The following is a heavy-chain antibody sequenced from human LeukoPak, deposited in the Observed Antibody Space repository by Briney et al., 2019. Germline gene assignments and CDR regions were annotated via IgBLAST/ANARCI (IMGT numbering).Heavy chain of an antibody. V-gene: IGHV4-30-2*01. J-gene: IGHJ4*02. CDR1: GVSITSDTYC. CDR3: ARTRDFWSGYFDY. Sequence: SQTLSLTCAVSGVSITSDTYCWSWLRQPPGTGLEWIGYILHSGSTYYNPSLKSRVTISIDTSKGQFSLKLSSVTAADTAVYYCARTRDFWSGYFDYWGQGTLVTVSS. CDR2: ILHSGST. D-gene: IGHD3-3*01.